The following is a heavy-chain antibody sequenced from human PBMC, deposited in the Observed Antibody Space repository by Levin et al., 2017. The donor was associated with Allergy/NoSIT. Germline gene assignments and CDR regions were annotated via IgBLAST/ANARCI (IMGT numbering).Heavy chain of an antibody. CDR2: ISAYNGNT. CDR1: GYTFTSYG. J-gene: IGHJ4*02. Sequence: ASVKVSCKASGYTFTSYGISWVRQAPGQGLEWMGWISAYNGNTNYAQKLQGRVTMTTDTSTSTAYMELRSLRSDDTAVYYFARHGWFGELSPFHFDYWGQGTLVTVSS. D-gene: IGHD3-10*01. V-gene: IGHV1-18*01. CDR3: ARHGWFGELSPFHFDY.